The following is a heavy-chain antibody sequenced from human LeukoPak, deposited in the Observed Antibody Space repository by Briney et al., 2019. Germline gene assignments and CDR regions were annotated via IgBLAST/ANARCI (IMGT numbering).Heavy chain of an antibody. CDR3: ARGKQNAVDY. J-gene: IGHJ4*02. CDR1: SGSISGSYY. D-gene: IGHD1-1*01. CDR2: IYASGST. V-gene: IGHV4-4*07. Sequence: SETLSLTCTVSSGSISGSYYWYWIRQPAGKGLEWIGRIYASGSTNYDPSLKSRATISVDKSNNQFSLMVTSVTAADTAVYYCARGKQNAVDYWGQGILVTVSS.